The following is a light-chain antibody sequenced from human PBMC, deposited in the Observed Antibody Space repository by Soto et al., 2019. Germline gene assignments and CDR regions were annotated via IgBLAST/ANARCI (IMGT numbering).Light chain of an antibody. V-gene: IGLV2-14*01. CDR2: GVS. Sequence: QSALNQPASVSGSPGQSITISCTGTSSDVGDYHYVSWYQQHPGKAPKLIIYGVSNRPSGISNRFSGSKSGSTASLTISGXXXXXXXDYYCSSYTSTNTLVFGGGTKLTV. CDR1: SSDVGDYHY. J-gene: IGLJ2*01. CDR3: SSYTSTNTLV.